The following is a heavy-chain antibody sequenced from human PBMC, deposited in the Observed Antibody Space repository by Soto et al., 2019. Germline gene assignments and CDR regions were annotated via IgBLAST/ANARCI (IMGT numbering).Heavy chain of an antibody. CDR1: GYTFTGYY. J-gene: IGHJ4*02. V-gene: IGHV1-2*02. D-gene: IGHD6-19*01. CDR3: ARDHGAVAATGQILHSLDPVFDY. CDR2: INPNSGGT. Sequence: ASVKVSCKASGYTFTGYYMHWVRQAPGQGLEWMGWINPNSGGTNYAQKFQGRVTMTRDTPISTAYMELSRLRSDDTAAYYCARDHGAVAATGQILHSLDPVFDYWGQGTLVTVSS.